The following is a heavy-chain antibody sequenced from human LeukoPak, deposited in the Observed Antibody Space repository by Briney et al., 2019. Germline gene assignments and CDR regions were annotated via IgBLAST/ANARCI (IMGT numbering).Heavy chain of an antibody. CDR1: GFTFSSYG. D-gene: IGHD3-10*01. V-gene: IGHV3-30*02. CDR2: IRYDGSNK. J-gene: IGHJ4*02. CDR3: AKDSKRWKTYYYEAGSYYFDY. Sequence: GGSLRLSCAASGFTFSSYGMHWVRQAPGKGLEWVAFIRYDGSNKYYADSVKGRFTISRDNSKNTPYLQMNSLRPEDTAVYYCAKDSKRWKTYYYEAGSYYFDYWGQGTRVTVSS.